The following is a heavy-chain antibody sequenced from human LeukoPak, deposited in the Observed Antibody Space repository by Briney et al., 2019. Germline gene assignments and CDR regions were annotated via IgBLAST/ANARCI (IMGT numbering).Heavy chain of an antibody. CDR3: ARLQPYFYDSSGYSDY. CDR1: GFTFSSFG. CDR2: IWYDGSNK. Sequence: GGSLRLSCATSGFTFSSFGMHWVRQAPGKGLEWVAVIWYDGSNKYYADSAKGRFTISRDNSKSTLYLQMNSLRAEDTAVYYCARLQPYFYDSSGYSDYWGQGTLVTVSS. J-gene: IGHJ4*02. V-gene: IGHV3-33*01. D-gene: IGHD3-22*01.